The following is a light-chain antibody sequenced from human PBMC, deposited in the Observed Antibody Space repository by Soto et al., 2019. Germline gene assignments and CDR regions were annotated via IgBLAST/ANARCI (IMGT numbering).Light chain of an antibody. CDR1: SSDVGGYNY. Sequence: QSALTQPASVSGSPGQSITISCTGTSSDVGGYNYVSWYQQHPGKAPKLMIYEVSNRPSGVSNRSSGSQSGNTASLTISGLQAEDEADYYCSSYTSSSIDYVFGTGTKLTVL. V-gene: IGLV2-14*01. J-gene: IGLJ1*01. CDR3: SSYTSSSIDYV. CDR2: EVS.